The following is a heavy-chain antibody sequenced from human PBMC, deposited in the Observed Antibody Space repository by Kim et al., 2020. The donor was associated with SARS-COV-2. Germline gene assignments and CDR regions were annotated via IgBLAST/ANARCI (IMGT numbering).Heavy chain of an antibody. J-gene: IGHJ4*02. Sequence: GGSLRLSCAASGFTFSSYWMSWVRQAPGKGLEWVANIKQDGSEKYYVDSVKGRFTISRDNAKNSLYLQMNSLRAEDTAVYYCARDVLGGSYLIDYWGQGTLVTVSS. CDR1: GFTFSSYW. D-gene: IGHD1-26*01. CDR2: IKQDGSEK. V-gene: IGHV3-7*01. CDR3: ARDVLGGSYLIDY.